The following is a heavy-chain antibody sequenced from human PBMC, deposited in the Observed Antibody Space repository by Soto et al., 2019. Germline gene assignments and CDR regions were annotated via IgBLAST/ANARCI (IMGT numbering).Heavy chain of an antibody. V-gene: IGHV1-69*01. D-gene: IGHD5-12*01. J-gene: IGHJ2*01. CDR3: ARDGHGYNYWYFDL. CDR1: GDTFNNYT. Sequence: QVQLVQSGAEVKEPGSSVKVSCKVSGDTFNNYTINWVRQAPGQGLEWMAGIIPIYGTANYALKFHGRIKVTADDSTATAYMELNSLTSEDTAIYYCARDGHGYNYWYFDLWGRGTLITVSS. CDR2: IIPIYGTA.